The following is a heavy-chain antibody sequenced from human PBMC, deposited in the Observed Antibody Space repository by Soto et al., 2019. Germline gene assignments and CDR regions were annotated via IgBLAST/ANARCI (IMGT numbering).Heavy chain of an antibody. CDR2: TYYRSRWYN. Sequence: PSQTLSLTCVISGDSVSSNSAAWNWIRQSPSRGLEWLGRTYYRSRWYNDYAVSVKSRITVNPDTSKNQFSLQLNSVTPEDTAVCYCARDGGSSWTKTYYYYGMDVWGQGTTVTVSS. CDR1: GDSVSSNSAA. CDR3: ARDGGSSWTKTYYYYGMDV. V-gene: IGHV6-1*01. J-gene: IGHJ6*02. D-gene: IGHD6-13*01.